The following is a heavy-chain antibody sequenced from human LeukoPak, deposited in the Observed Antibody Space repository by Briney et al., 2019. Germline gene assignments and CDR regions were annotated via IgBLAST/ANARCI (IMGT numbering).Heavy chain of an antibody. V-gene: IGHV1-69*05. CDR2: IIPIFGTA. CDR3: ARAGVGTIFGVAPFSPHQNYYMDV. D-gene: IGHD3-3*01. Sequence: GASVKVSCKASGGTFSSYAISWVRQAPGQGLEWMGGIIPIFGTANYAQKFQGRVTITTDESMSTAYMELSSLRSEDTAVYYCARAGVGTIFGVAPFSPHQNYYMDVWGKGTTVIVSS. CDR1: GGTFSSYA. J-gene: IGHJ6*03.